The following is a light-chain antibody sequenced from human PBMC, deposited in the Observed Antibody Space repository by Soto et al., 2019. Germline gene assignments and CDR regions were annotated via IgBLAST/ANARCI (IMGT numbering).Light chain of an antibody. V-gene: IGKV3-15*01. CDR3: QRYNSYPLT. CDR2: DAS. Sequence: SPSEGVTLSCRASQGIGDTLAWYQHKPGQTPKLLISDASALATGVPVRFSGSGSGTEFTLTISGLQSDDIATYYCQRYNSYPLTFGQGTKVDIK. CDR1: QGIGDT. J-gene: IGKJ1*01.